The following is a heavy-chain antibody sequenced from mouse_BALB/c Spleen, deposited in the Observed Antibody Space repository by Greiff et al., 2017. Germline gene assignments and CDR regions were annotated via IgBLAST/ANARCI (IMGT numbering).Heavy chain of an antibody. V-gene: IGHV5-6-4*01. CDR1: GFTFSSYT. D-gene: IGHD1-2*01. Sequence: EVQGVESGGGLVKPGGSLKLSCAASGFTFSSYTMSWVRQTPEKRLEWVATISSGGSYTYYPDSVKGRFTISRDNAKNTLYLQMSSLKSEDTAMYYCTRFITTVYYFDYWGQGTTLTVSS. J-gene: IGHJ2*01. CDR3: TRFITTVYYFDY. CDR2: ISSGGSYT.